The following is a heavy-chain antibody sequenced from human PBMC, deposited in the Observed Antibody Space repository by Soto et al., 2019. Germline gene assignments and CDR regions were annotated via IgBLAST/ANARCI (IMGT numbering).Heavy chain of an antibody. V-gene: IGHV1-69*01. CDR2: IIPIFGTA. CDR3: VRVGDSSGYSLYYFDY. CDR1: GGTFSSYA. D-gene: IGHD3-22*01. J-gene: IGHJ4*02. Sequence: QVQLVQSGAEVQKPGSSVKVSCKASGGTFSSYAISWVRQAPGQGLEWMGGIIPIFGTANYAQKFQGRVTITADESTSTAYMELSSLRSEDTAVYYCVRVGDSSGYSLYYFDYWGQGTLVTVSS.